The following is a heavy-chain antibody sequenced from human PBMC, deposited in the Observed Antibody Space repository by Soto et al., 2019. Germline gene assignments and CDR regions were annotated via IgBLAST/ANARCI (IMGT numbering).Heavy chain of an antibody. V-gene: IGHV3-23*01. Sequence: EVQLLDSGGGLVQPGGSLRLSCAASGFIFKNYVMNWFRQAPGKGLEWVSGITGSGDTTYYADSVKGRFTISRDKSKSTLYLQMNSLRAADTAVYYCAKVPVSPKYFDYWGQGSLVTVSS. CDR1: GFIFKNYV. CDR3: AKVPVSPKYFDY. D-gene: IGHD3-16*01. CDR2: ITGSGDTT. J-gene: IGHJ4*02.